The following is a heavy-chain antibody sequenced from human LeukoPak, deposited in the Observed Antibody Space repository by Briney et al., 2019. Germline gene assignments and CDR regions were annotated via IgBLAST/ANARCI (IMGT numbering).Heavy chain of an antibody. V-gene: IGHV3-23*01. Sequence: GTSLRLSCAASGFTFESYTIHWVRQAPGKGLEWVSVISDSGSITYYADSVKGRFTISRDNSKNTLFLQMNSLRAEDTAIYYCAKDARRTSGWYFFDYWGQGTLVTVSS. J-gene: IGHJ4*02. CDR3: AKDARRTSGWYFFDY. D-gene: IGHD6-19*01. CDR2: ISDSGSIT. CDR1: GFTFESYT.